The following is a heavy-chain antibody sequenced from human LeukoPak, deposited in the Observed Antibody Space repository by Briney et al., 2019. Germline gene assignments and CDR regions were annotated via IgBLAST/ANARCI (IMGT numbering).Heavy chain of an antibody. CDR2: IYYSGST. Sequence: SETLSLTCTVSGGSISSSSYYWGWIRQPPGKGLEWIGSIYYSGSTYYNPSLKSRVTISVDTSKNQFSLNLSSVTAADTAVYYCAQIGRDAYKWAHYGAFDIWGQGTMVTVSS. J-gene: IGHJ3*02. CDR1: GGSISSSSYY. D-gene: IGHD5-24*01. V-gene: IGHV4-39*01. CDR3: AQIGRDAYKWAHYGAFDI.